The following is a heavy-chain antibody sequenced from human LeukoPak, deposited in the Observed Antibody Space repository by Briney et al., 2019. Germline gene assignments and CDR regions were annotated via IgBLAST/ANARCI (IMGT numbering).Heavy chain of an antibody. D-gene: IGHD6-19*01. J-gene: IGHJ4*02. V-gene: IGHV1-46*01. CDR1: AYPFTTYY. CDR2: INPSDGST. Sequence: ASVKVSCKTSAYPFTTYYMHWVRQAPGQRLEWMGVINPSDGSTSYAQKFRGRLTMTRDTSTSTLYMDLSSLIFEDTAVYFCTRDSSRGWFSVDHWGQGTLVTVSS. CDR3: TRDSSRGWFSVDH.